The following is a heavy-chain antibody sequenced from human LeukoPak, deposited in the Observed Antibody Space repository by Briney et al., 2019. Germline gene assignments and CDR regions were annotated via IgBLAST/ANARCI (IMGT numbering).Heavy chain of an antibody. Sequence: GGSLRLSCAASGFTVSSNEMSWVRQAPGKGLEWVANIKQDGSEKYYVDSVKGRFTISRDNAKNSLYLQMNSLRAEDTAVYYCASRIAVAGNWWGQGTLVTVSS. CDR3: ASRIAVAGNW. CDR1: GFTVSSNE. V-gene: IGHV3-7*01. J-gene: IGHJ4*02. CDR2: IKQDGSEK. D-gene: IGHD6-19*01.